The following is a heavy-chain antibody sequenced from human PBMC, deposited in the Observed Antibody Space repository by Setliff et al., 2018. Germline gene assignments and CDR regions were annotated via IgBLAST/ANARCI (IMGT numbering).Heavy chain of an antibody. V-gene: IGHV4-61*08. CDR3: ARDLYDYVWGTYRYHDAFDI. CDR2: VYSSGIT. J-gene: IGHJ3*02. CDR1: GGSISSGGYY. D-gene: IGHD3-16*02. Sequence: SETLSLTCTVSGGSISSGGYYWSWIRQHPGKGLEWIGYVYSSGITNYSPSLKSRVTMSVDTSKNQFSLKLSSVTAADTAVYYCARDLYDYVWGTYRYHDAFDIWGQGTMVTVSS.